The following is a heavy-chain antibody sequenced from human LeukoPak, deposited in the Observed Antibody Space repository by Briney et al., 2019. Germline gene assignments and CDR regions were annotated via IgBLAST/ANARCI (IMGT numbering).Heavy chain of an antibody. Sequence: ASVKVSCKASGYTFTSYDINWVRQATGQGLEWMGWMNPNSGNTGYAQKFQGRVTITRNTSISTAYMELSSLRSEDTAVYYCASGSHYDFWSEEDAFDIWGQGTMVTVSS. D-gene: IGHD3-3*01. CDR3: ASGSHYDFWSEEDAFDI. J-gene: IGHJ3*02. CDR1: GYTFTSYD. CDR2: MNPNSGNT. V-gene: IGHV1-8*03.